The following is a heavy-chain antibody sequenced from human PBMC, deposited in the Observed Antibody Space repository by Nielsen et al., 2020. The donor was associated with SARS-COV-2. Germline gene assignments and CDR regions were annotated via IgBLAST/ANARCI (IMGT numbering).Heavy chain of an antibody. J-gene: IGHJ6*02. CDR1: GGSISSGGYY. V-gene: IGHV4-31*03. D-gene: IGHD4-17*01. Sequence: LRLSCTVSGGSISSGGYYWSWIRQHPGKGLEWIGYIYYSGSTYYNLSLKSRVTISVDKSKNQFSLKLSSVTAADTAVYYCAREVTVTTWNYYYYYGMDVWGQGTTVTVSS. CDR3: AREVTVTTWNYYYYYGMDV. CDR2: IYYSGST.